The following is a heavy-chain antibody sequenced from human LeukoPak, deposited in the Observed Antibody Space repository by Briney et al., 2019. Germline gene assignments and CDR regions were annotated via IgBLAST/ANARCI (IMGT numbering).Heavy chain of an antibody. J-gene: IGHJ4*02. V-gene: IGHV3-9*01. CDR1: GFTFDDYA. CDR3: AKDRSYGSGSYYLNFDY. CDR2: ISWNSGSI. D-gene: IGHD3-10*01. Sequence: PGGSLRLSCAASGFTFDDYAMHWVRQAPGKGLEWVSGISWNSGSIGYADSVKGRFTISRDNAKNPLYLQMNSLRAEDTALYYCAKDRSYGSGSYYLNFDYWGQGTLVTVSS.